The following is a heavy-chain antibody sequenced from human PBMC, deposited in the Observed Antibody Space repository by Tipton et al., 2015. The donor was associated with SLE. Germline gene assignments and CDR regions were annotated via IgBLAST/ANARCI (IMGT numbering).Heavy chain of an antibody. V-gene: IGHV3-23*01. CDR1: GFTFSMFS. CDR3: AKRVAYSSSSAFFDY. CDR2: VGLDGITT. D-gene: IGHD6-6*01. Sequence: SLRLSCAASGFTFSMFSMAWIRQAPGKGLEWVSIVGLDGITTFYGDSVKGRFTISRDNSKNTLYLQMNNVRAEDTAVYYCAKRVAYSSSSAFFDYWGQGTVVTVSS. J-gene: IGHJ4*02.